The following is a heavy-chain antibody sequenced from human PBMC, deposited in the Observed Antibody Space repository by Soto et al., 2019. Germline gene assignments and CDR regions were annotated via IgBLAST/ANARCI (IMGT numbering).Heavy chain of an antibody. CDR3: ARIPIAVAATWYFDL. Sequence: QVQLVQSGAEVKKPGASVKVSCKASGYTFTSYAMHWVRQAPGQRLEWMGWINAGNGNTKYSQKFQGRVTITRDTSASTAYIELSSLRSEDTAVYYCARIPIAVAATWYFDLWGRGTLVTVSS. CDR1: GYTFTSYA. V-gene: IGHV1-3*01. CDR2: INAGNGNT. D-gene: IGHD6-19*01. J-gene: IGHJ2*01.